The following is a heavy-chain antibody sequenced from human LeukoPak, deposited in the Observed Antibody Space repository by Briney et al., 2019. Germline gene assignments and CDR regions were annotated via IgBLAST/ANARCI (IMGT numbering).Heavy chain of an antibody. D-gene: IGHD3-16*02. V-gene: IGHV1-69*04. CDR3: ARGDYVWGSYRQTADY. CDR2: IIPILGIA. CDR1: GGTFSSYA. Sequence: SVKVSCKASGGTFSSYAISWVRQAPGQGLEWMGRIIPILGIANYAQKFQGRVTITADKSTSTAYMELSSLRSEDTAVYYCARGDYVWGSYRQTADYWGQGTLVTVS. J-gene: IGHJ4*02.